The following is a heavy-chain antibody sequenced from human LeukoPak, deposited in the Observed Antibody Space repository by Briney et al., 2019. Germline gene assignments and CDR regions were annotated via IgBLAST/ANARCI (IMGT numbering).Heavy chain of an antibody. J-gene: IGHJ4*02. CDR1: GYTFTGYY. D-gene: IGHD5-12*01. V-gene: IGHV1-2*02. Sequence: ASVKVSCKASGYTFTGYYMHWVRQAPGQGLEWMGWINPNSGGRNYAQKFQDRVTMTSDTSISTVYMELSSLRSDDTAVYYCARDLYSGYEPFDYWGQGTLVTVSS. CDR3: ARDLYSGYEPFDY. CDR2: INPNSGGR.